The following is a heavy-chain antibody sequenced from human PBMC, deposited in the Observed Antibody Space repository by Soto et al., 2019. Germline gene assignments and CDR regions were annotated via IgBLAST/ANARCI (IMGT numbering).Heavy chain of an antibody. Sequence: KISCKGSGYSFTSYWIGWVRQAPGKGLEWMGGFDPEDGETIYAQKFQGRVTMTEDTSTDTAYMELSSLRSEDTAVYYCATGPGTNYYDSSGYYPRHDYWGQGTLVTVSS. CDR3: ATGPGTNYYDSSGYYPRHDY. V-gene: IGHV1-24*01. D-gene: IGHD3-22*01. CDR2: FDPEDGET. J-gene: IGHJ4*02. CDR1: GYSFTSYW.